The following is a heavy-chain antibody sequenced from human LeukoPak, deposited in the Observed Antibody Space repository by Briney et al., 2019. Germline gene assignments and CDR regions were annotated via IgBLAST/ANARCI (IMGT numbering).Heavy chain of an antibody. V-gene: IGHV4-4*07. CDR3: ARDRGYSYGLYYFDY. CDR1: GGSISSNN. J-gene: IGHJ4*02. D-gene: IGHD5-18*01. Sequence: PSETLSLTCIVSGGSISSNNWSWIRQTPEGGLGWIGRIYTSGSTNYNPSLKSRVTMSVDTSKNQLSLSLSSVTAADTAVYYCARDRGYSYGLYYFDYWGQGTLVTVSS. CDR2: IYTSGST.